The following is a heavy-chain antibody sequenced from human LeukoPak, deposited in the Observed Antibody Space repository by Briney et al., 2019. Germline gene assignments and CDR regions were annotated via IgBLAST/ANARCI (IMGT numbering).Heavy chain of an antibody. CDR1: GFTFSSYG. Sequence: GRSLRLSCAASGFTFSSYGMHWVRQAPGKGLEWVAVISYDGSNKYYADSVKGRFTISRDNSKNTLYLQMNSLRAEDTAVYYCAKDGLTRAFDIWGQGTMVTVSS. V-gene: IGHV3-30*18. CDR2: ISYDGSNK. CDR3: AKDGLTRAFDI. D-gene: IGHD3-10*01. J-gene: IGHJ3*02.